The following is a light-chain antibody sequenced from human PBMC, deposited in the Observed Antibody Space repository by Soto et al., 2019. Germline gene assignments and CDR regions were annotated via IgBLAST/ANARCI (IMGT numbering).Light chain of an antibody. CDR1: SSDIGSYNY. CDR3: SSYTNTLGV. J-gene: IGLJ3*02. CDR2: DVA. V-gene: IGLV2-14*03. Sequence: QSALTQPASVSGFPGQSITISCTGTSSDIGSYNYVSWYQQHPGKAPKLIIYDVASRPSGVSDRFSGSKSGNTASLTISGLQAEDEADYYCSSYTNTLGVFGGWTKLTVL.